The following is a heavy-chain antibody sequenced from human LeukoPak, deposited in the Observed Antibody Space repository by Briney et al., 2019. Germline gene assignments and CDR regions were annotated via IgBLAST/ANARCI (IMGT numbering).Heavy chain of an antibody. CDR3: AKGRYDILTGMSRYYYGMDV. CDR2: ISGSGGST. D-gene: IGHD3-9*01. Sequence: GGSLRLSCVGSGFTFSRYWLNWIRQAPGKGLKWVSVISGSGGSTYYADSVKGRFTISRDNSKNTLYLQMNSLRAEDTAVYYCAKGRYDILTGMSRYYYGMDVWGQGTTVTVSS. V-gene: IGHV3-23*01. CDR1: GFTFSRYW. J-gene: IGHJ6*02.